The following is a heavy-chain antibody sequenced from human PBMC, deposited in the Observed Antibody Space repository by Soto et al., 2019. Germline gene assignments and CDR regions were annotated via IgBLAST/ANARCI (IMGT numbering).Heavy chain of an antibody. CDR2: IFHSGST. V-gene: IGHV4-4*02. CDR3: TRARAGVPAAMDYYYYYGMDV. D-gene: IGHD2-2*01. J-gene: IGHJ6*02. Sequence: SETLSLTCAVSGGSISSNNWWSWVRQPPGKGLEWIGEIFHSGSTHYSPSLKSRVTISVDKSKNHFSLNLTSVTAEDTAVYYCTRARAGVPAAMDYYYYYGMDVWGQGTTVTVSS. CDR1: GGSISSNNW.